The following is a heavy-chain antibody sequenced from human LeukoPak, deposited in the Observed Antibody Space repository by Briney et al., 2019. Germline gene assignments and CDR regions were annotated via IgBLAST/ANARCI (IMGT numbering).Heavy chain of an antibody. CDR3: AKAISSTSYYYYYMDV. V-gene: IGHV3-30*02. CDR2: IRYDGSNK. D-gene: IGHD2-2*01. Sequence: PGGSLRLSCAASGFTFSSYGMHWVRQAPGKGLEWVAFIRYDGSNKYYADSVKGRFTISRDNSKNTLYLQMNSLGAEDTAVYYCAKAISSTSYYYYYMDVWGKGTTVTVSS. CDR1: GFTFSSYG. J-gene: IGHJ6*03.